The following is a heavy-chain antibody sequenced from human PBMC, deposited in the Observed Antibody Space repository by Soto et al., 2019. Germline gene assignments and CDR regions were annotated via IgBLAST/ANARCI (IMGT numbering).Heavy chain of an antibody. V-gene: IGHV3-23*01. D-gene: IGHD3-10*01. CDR2: VGGGGENT. J-gene: IGHJ4*02. CDR1: GFTFSNYS. Sequence: EVQLLESGGGLVQPGGSLRLSCAASGFTFSNYSMNWVRQAPGKGLEWVGTVGGGGENTFYAYSVKGRFNISRDDSQSTLYVHMNSLRAEETAVYFCAKRGSGSGRSPPLINSWGQGTLVTVSS. CDR3: AKRGSGSGRSPPLINS.